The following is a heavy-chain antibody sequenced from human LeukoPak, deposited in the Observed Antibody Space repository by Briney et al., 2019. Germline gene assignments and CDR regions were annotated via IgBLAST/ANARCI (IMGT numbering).Heavy chain of an antibody. Sequence: SEPLPLTCTVSGGTISSYYWSWIRQPPGKGLEWIGYIYYSGSTNYNPSLKSRVTIYAHTSKNQFSLNLSSVTAADTAVYYCARIYYHDSSTYSPDDFQHWGQGTLVSVSS. J-gene: IGHJ1*01. CDR1: GGTISSYY. CDR3: ARIYYHDSSTYSPDDFQH. D-gene: IGHD3-22*01. V-gene: IGHV4-59*08. CDR2: IYYSGST.